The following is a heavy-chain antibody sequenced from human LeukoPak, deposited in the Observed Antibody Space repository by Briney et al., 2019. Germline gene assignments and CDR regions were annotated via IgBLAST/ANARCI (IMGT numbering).Heavy chain of an antibody. V-gene: IGHV4-38-2*01. CDR2: IYHSGST. CDR1: GYSINSGYY. Sequence: PSETLSLTCAVSGYSINSGYYWGWIRQPPGKGLEWIGSIYHSGSTYHNPSLRSRVTISVDTSKNQFSLRLISVTAADTAVYYCARNDRGRPADYWGQGTLVTVSS. J-gene: IGHJ4*02. D-gene: IGHD1-26*01. CDR3: ARNDRGRPADY.